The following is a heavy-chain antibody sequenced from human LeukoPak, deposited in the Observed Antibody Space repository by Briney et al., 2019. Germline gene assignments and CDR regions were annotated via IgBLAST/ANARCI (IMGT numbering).Heavy chain of an antibody. CDR1: GYTFTGYY. CDR3: ARGGEMSSGWFHRCDH. J-gene: IGHJ4*02. CDR2: MDPNSGDT. V-gene: IGHV1-2*02. Sequence: ASLKVSCKVSGYTFTGYYIHWVRQAPGQGLEWMGWMDPNSGDTNYAQKFQGRVTMTRDTSISTAYMDLSRLRSDDTAVYYCARGGEMSSGWFHRCDHWGQGTLVTVSS. D-gene: IGHD6-19*01.